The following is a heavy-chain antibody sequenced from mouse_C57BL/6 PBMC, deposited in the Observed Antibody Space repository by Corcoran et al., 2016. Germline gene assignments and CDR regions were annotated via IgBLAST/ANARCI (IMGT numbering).Heavy chain of an antibody. J-gene: IGHJ3*01. Sequence: QVQLQQPGTELVKPGASVKLSCKASGYTFTSYWMHWVKQRPGQGLQWIGNINPSNGGTNYNEKFKSKATLTVDRSSSTAYMQLSSLTSEDSAVYYCARDYGSSYGFAYWGQGTLVTVSA. V-gene: IGHV1-53*01. CDR2: INPSNGGT. CDR1: GYTFTSYW. CDR3: ARDYGSSYGFAY. D-gene: IGHD1-1*01.